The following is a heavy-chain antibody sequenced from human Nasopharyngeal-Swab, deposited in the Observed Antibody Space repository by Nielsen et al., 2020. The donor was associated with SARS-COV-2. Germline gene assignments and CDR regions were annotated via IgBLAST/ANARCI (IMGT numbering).Heavy chain of an antibody. CDR2: ISYDGSNK. Sequence: SLRLSCAASGFTFSSYGMHWVRQAPGKGLEWVAVISYDGSNKYYADSVKGRFTISRDNSKNTLYLQMNSLRAEDTAVYYCAKDGDSGYSYGSYYGMDVWGQGTTVTVSS. J-gene: IGHJ6*02. D-gene: IGHD5-18*01. CDR1: GFTFSSYG. V-gene: IGHV3-30*18. CDR3: AKDGDSGYSYGSYYGMDV.